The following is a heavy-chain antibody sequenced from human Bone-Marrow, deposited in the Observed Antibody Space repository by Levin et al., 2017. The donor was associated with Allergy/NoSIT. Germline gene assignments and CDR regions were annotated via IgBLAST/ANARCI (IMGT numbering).Heavy chain of an antibody. D-gene: IGHD3-22*01. V-gene: IGHV1-2*02. CDR1: GYTFTAYY. J-gene: IGHJ4*02. CDR3: ARKLFDYYGKSGCYSF. Sequence: GESLKISCQASGYTFTAYYIHWVRQAPGQGLEWMGWINPNSGDTNLAQKFQGRVSMTRDTSIKTAYMELSRLRSDDTAVFYCARKLFDYYGKSGCYSFWGQGSLVTVSS. CDR2: INPNSGDT.